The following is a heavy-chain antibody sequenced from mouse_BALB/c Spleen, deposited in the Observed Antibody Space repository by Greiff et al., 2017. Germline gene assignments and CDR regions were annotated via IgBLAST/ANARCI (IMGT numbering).Heavy chain of an antibody. V-gene: IGHV1-9*01. Sequence: VQLQQSGAELMKPGASVKISCKATGYTFSSYWIEWVKQRPGHGLEWIGEILPGSGSTNYNEKFKGKATFTADTSSNTAYMQLSSLTSEDSSVYYCARWGRGFAYWGQGTLVTVSA. CDR1: GYTFSSYW. CDR2: ILPGSGST. CDR3: ARWGRGFAY. J-gene: IGHJ3*01.